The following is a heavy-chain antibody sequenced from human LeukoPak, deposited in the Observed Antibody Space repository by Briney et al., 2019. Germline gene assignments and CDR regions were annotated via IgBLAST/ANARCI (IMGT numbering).Heavy chain of an antibody. CDR3: ARETMDTSCFDY. D-gene: IGHD2-2*01. V-gene: IGHV1-18*01. CDR2: ISAYNGNT. CDR1: GYTFTSYG. Sequence: ASVKVSCKASGYTFTSYGISWVRQAPGQGLEWMGRISAYNGNTNYAQKLQGRVTMTTDTSTSTAYMELRSLRSDDTAVYYCARETMDTSCFDYWGQGTLVTVSS. J-gene: IGHJ4*02.